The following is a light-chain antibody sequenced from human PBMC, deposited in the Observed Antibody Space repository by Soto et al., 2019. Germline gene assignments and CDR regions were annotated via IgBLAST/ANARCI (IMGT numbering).Light chain of an antibody. CDR1: QAICSA. CDR2: AAS. V-gene: IGKV1-13*02. CDR3: QQFNGFPLT. J-gene: IGKJ4*02. Sequence: IQLTQSPSSLSASVGDRVTITCRAGQAICSALAWYQQRPGKAPKLLLYAASNLEAGVPSRFSGSGSGTDFTLTIASLRPEDCATYYCQQFNGFPLTFGGGTKVQIK.